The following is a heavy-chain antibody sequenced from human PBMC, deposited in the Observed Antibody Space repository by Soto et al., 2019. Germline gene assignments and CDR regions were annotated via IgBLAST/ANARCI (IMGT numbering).Heavy chain of an antibody. CDR2: ISYDGSIK. V-gene: IGHV3-30-3*01. D-gene: IGHD3-10*01. CDR1: GFTFSSHS. Sequence: QVQLVESGGGVVQPGRSLRLSCAASGFTFSSHSLQWVRQAPGKGLEWVAVISYDGSIKYYADSVKGRFTISRDNSKNTAYLQMNSLRAEDTAVFYCAREWSTSGDLDDWGQGTLVIVSA. J-gene: IGHJ4*02. CDR3: AREWSTSGDLDD.